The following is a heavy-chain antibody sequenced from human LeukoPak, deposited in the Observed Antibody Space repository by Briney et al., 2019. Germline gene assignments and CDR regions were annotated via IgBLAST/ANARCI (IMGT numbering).Heavy chain of an antibody. CDR1: GGSISGYY. J-gene: IGHJ4*02. V-gene: IGHV4-4*07. CDR3: ARGLQWLVKYYFDY. D-gene: IGHD6-19*01. Sequence: SETLSLTCTVSGGSISGYYWSWIRQPAGKGLEWIGRIYTSGSTNYNPSLKSRVTMSVDTSKNQFSLKLSSVTAADTAVYYCARGLQWLVKYYFDYWGQGTLVTVSS. CDR2: IYTSGST.